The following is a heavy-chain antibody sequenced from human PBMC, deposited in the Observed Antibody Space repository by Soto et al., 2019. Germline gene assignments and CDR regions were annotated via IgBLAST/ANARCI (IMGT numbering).Heavy chain of an antibody. D-gene: IGHD1-26*01. CDR3: AKNQGVELVPLATVDWFDP. J-gene: IGHJ5*02. V-gene: IGHV3-23*01. Sequence: GGSLRLSCAASGFIFENFGMSWVRQAPGKGLEWISSISGSGFKKYYANSVKGRFTISRDNSKSTVYLELNNLSAEDTAVYHCAKNQGVELVPLATVDWFDPWGQGSVVTVS. CDR2: ISGSGFKK. CDR1: GFIFENFG.